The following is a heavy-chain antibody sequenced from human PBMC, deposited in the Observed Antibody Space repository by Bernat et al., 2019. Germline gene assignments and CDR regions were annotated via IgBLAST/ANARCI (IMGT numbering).Heavy chain of an antibody. CDR1: GFTFSSYA. Sequence: EVQLLESGGGLVQPGGSLRLSCAASGFTFSSYAMSWVRQAPGKGLEWVSAIRGSGGSTYYADSVRGRFTISRDNSKNTLYLQMNSLRAEDTAVYYCAKQDGDYPPSNDYWGQGALVTVSS. V-gene: IGHV3-23*01. D-gene: IGHD4-17*01. CDR2: IRGSGGST. J-gene: IGHJ4*02. CDR3: AKQDGDYPPSNDY.